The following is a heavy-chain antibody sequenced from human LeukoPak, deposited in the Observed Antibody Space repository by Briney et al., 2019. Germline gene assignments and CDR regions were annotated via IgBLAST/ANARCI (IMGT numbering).Heavy chain of an antibody. CDR1: GGSFSGHY. J-gene: IGHJ5*02. V-gene: IGHV4-34*01. CDR3: ARGKNIVVVDWFDP. D-gene: IGHD2-2*01. Sequence: PSETLSLTCAVYGGSFSGHYWSWIRQPPGKGLEWIGEVNHSGSTNYNPSLKSRVTISVDTSKNQFSLKLSSVTAADTAVYYCARGKNIVVVDWFDPWGQETLVTVSS. CDR2: VNHSGST.